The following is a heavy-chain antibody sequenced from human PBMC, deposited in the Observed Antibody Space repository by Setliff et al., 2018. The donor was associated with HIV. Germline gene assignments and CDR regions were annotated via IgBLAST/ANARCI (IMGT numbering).Heavy chain of an antibody. Sequence: GGSLRLSCAASGFAFSSQAMSWVRQAPGKGLDWVSVISESGYSADSVKGRFTISRDNSKNMLYLQMNNLTTEDTAVYYCVNRAWLESWGQGTLVTV. V-gene: IGHV3-23*01. CDR3: VNRAWLES. J-gene: IGHJ4*02. CDR2: ISESG. CDR1: GFAFSSQA.